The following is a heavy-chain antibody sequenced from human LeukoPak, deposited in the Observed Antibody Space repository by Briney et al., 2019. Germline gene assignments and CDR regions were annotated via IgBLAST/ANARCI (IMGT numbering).Heavy chain of an antibody. D-gene: IGHD5-24*01. Sequence: GGSLILSCAASGFTVSSNYMSWVRQAPGKGLEWVSSIYSGGSTYYTDSVKGRFTISRDNSKNTLYLQMNSLRAEDTAVYYCARDLAGYNSFDYWGQGTLVTVSS. CDR3: ARDLAGYNSFDY. V-gene: IGHV3-66*01. J-gene: IGHJ4*02. CDR2: IYSGGST. CDR1: GFTVSSNY.